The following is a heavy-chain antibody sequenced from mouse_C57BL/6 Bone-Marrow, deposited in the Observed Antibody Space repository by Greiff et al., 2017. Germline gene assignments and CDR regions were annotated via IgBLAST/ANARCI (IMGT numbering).Heavy chain of an antibody. CDR1: GYTFTSYW. V-gene: IGHV1-64*01. CDR3: ARGYDWDVGYYAMDY. Sequence: QVQLQQPGAELVKPGASVKLSCKASGYTFTSYWMHWVKQRPGQGLEWIGMIHPNSGSTNYNEKFKSKATLTVDKSSSTAYMQHSSLTSEDSAVYYLARGYDWDVGYYAMDYWGQGTSVTVSS. D-gene: IGHD4-1*01. CDR2: IHPNSGST. J-gene: IGHJ4*01.